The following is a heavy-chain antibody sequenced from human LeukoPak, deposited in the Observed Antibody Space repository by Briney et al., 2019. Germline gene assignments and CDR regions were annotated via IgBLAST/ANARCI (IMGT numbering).Heavy chain of an antibody. V-gene: IGHV1-2*02. CDR2: INPNSGGT. D-gene: IGHD4-23*01. CDR1: GYTFTGYY. CDR3: ARDLYGGTSATFDY. J-gene: IGHJ4*02. Sequence: ASVKVSCKASGYTFTGYYMHWVRQAPGQGLEWMGWINPNSGGTYYAQKFQGRVTMTSDTSISTAYMELSRLRSDNTTVYYCARDLYGGTSATFDYWGQGTLVTVSS.